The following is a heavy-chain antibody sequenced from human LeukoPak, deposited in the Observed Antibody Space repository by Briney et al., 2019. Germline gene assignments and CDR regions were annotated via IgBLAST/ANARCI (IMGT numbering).Heavy chain of an antibody. V-gene: IGHV3-21*01. CDR2: ISSSSYI. CDR1: GFTFSSYS. CDR3: ARTPYDSSGYYFDY. J-gene: IGHJ4*02. Sequence: RGSLRLSCAASGFTFSSYSMNWVRHAPGKGLEWVSSISSSSYIYYADSVKGRFTISRDNAKNSLYLQMNSLRAEDTAVYYCARTPYDSSGYYFDYWGQGTLVTVSS. D-gene: IGHD3-22*01.